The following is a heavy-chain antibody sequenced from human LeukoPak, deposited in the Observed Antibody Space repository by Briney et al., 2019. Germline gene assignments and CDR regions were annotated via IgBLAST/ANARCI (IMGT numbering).Heavy chain of an antibody. Sequence: SETLSLTCTVSGSSISSGGYYWSWIRQHPGKGLEWIGYIYYSGSTYYNPSLKSRVTISVDTSKNQFSLKLSSVTAADTAVYYCHSSSSATVTFDYWGQGTLVTVSS. J-gene: IGHJ4*02. CDR2: IYYSGST. D-gene: IGHD6-6*01. V-gene: IGHV4-31*03. CDR3: HSSSSATVTFDY. CDR1: GSSISSGGYY.